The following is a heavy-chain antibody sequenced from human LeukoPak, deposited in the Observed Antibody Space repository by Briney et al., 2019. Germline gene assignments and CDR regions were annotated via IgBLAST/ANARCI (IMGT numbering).Heavy chain of an antibody. J-gene: IGHJ4*02. CDR3: ARGSPHEDNVVVPAAIAVAGPLDY. D-gene: IGHD2-2*02. CDR1: GGSFSGYY. V-gene: IGHV4-34*01. CDR2: INHSGST. Sequence: PSETLSLTCAVYGGSFSGYYWSWIRQPPGKGLEWIGEINHSGSTNYNPSLKSRVTISVDTSKNQFSLKLSSVTAADTAVYYCARGSPHEDNVVVPAAIAVAGPLDYWGQGTLVTVSS.